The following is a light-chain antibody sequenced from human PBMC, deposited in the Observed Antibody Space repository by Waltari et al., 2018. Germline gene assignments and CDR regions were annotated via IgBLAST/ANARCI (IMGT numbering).Light chain of an antibody. CDR1: QSINTN. CDR3: QQSYSTLYT. Sequence: DIQMTQSPSSLSASVGDRVTITCRASQSINTNLNWYQQKPGKAPNLLIYAASTLQSGVPSRFSGSGSGTDFILTISSLQPEDFATYYCQQSYSTLYTFGQGTKLEIK. J-gene: IGKJ2*01. CDR2: AAS. V-gene: IGKV1-39*01.